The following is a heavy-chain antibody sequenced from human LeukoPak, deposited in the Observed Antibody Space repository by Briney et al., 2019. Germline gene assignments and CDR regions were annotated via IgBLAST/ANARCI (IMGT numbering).Heavy chain of an antibody. CDR3: ARGRDLYDSSGYYSETTTYYYYYYMDV. CDR2: IYSGGST. CDR1: GFTVSSNY. V-gene: IGHV3-53*01. D-gene: IGHD3-22*01. Sequence: GGSLRLSRAASGFTVSSNYMSWVRQAPGKGLEWVSVIYSGGSTYYADSVKGRFTISRDNSKNTLYLQMNSLRAEDTAVYYCARGRDLYDSSGYYSETTTYYYYYYMDVWGKGTTVTVSS. J-gene: IGHJ6*03.